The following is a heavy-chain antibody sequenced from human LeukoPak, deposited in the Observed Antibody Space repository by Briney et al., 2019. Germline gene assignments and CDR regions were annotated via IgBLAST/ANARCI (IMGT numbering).Heavy chain of an antibody. Sequence: GGSLRLSCAASGFTFSSYSMNWVRQAPGKGLEWVSSISSSSSYIYYADSVKGRFTISRGNAKNSLYLQMNSLRAEDTAVYYCARDLPKYYYDSSGRDYWGQGTLVTVSS. D-gene: IGHD3-22*01. CDR1: GFTFSSYS. CDR2: ISSSSSYI. V-gene: IGHV3-21*01. CDR3: ARDLPKYYYDSSGRDY. J-gene: IGHJ4*02.